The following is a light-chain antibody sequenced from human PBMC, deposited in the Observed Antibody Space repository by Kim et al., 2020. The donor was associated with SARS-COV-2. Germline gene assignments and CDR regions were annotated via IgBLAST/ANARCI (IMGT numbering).Light chain of an antibody. Sequence: PGQPVTLSYTGTSSHVGRYNYVSWYQHHPGKAPKLIIYEVNKRPSGVPDRFSGSKSGNTASLTVSGLQADDEADYYCSSYTGSNVIFGGGTKLTVL. J-gene: IGLJ2*01. CDR1: SSHVGRYNY. CDR2: EVN. V-gene: IGLV2-8*01. CDR3: SSYTGSNVI.